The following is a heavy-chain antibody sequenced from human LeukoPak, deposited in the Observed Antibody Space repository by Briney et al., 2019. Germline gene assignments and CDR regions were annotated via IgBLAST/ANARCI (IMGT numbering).Heavy chain of an antibody. J-gene: IGHJ5*02. CDR3: ARDADTSEFSSWLDL. V-gene: IGHV3-33*01. CDR1: GFTFSYYG. D-gene: IGHD3-22*01. Sequence: PGGSLRLSCAASGFTFSYYGMQWVRQAPGKGLEWVALIWHDGGKRYYADSVKGRFTISRDNSKNTLYLQMTTLRAEDTAVYYCARDADTSEFSSWLDLWGQGTLVTVSS. CDR2: IWHDGGKR.